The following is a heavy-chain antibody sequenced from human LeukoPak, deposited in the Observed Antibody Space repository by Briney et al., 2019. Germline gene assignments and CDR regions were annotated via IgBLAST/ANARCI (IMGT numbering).Heavy chain of an antibody. CDR1: GGSFSGYY. J-gene: IGHJ6*03. CDR3: ARDGTRRYMDV. D-gene: IGHD1-14*01. Sequence: NPSETLSLTCAVYGGSFSGYYWSWIRQPPGKGLEWIGEINHSGSTNYNPSLKSRVTISVDTSKNQFSLKLSSVTAADTAVYYCARDGTRRYMDVWGKGTTVTVSS. CDR2: INHSGST. V-gene: IGHV4-34*01.